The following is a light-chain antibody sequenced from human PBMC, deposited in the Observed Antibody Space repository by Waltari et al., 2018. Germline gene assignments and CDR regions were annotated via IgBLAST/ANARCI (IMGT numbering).Light chain of an antibody. CDR2: GAS. Sequence: EIVMTQSPATLSLSPGKTATISCRTSQSVSSKLAWYQQKPGQAPRLLIYGASSRATGIPDRFSGSGSGTDFTLTISSLEPEDFAVYYCQETSNLFTFGSGTKLDIK. V-gene: IGKV3-11*01. CDR1: QSVSSK. CDR3: QETSNLFT. J-gene: IGKJ3*01.